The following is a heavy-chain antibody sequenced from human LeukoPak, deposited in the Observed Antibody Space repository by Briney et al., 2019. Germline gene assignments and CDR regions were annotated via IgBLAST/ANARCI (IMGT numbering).Heavy chain of an antibody. J-gene: IGHJ4*02. D-gene: IGHD6-19*01. CDR1: GFSFDDYG. CDR2: ISYDGSNK. CDR3: AKDYRAVAFDY. V-gene: IGHV3-30*18. Sequence: LPGGSLRLSCAASGFSFDDYGMSWVRQAPGKGLEWVAVISYDGSNKYYADSVKGRFTISRDNSKNTLYLQMNSLRAEDTAVYYCAKDYRAVAFDYWGQGTLVTVSS.